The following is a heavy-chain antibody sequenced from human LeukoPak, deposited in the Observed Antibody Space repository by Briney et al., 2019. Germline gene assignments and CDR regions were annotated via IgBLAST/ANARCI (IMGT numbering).Heavy chain of an antibody. D-gene: IGHD6-25*01. CDR2: INHSGGT. Sequence: SETLSLTCAVSGYSLSIGYYWGWIRQPPGKGLEWIGRINHSGGTYYNPSLKSRVTISVDTSKNQFSLKLSSVTAADTAVYYCARDGGRDWFDPWGQGTLVTVSS. CDR1: GYSLSIGYY. V-gene: IGHV4-38-2*02. J-gene: IGHJ5*02. CDR3: ARDGGRDWFDP.